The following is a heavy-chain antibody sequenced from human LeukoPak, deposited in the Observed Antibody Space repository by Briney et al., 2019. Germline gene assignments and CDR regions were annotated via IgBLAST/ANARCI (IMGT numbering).Heavy chain of an antibody. V-gene: IGHV3-11*01. J-gene: IGHJ4*02. Sequence: PGGSLRLSCAASGFTFSDYYMNWIRQAPGKGLEWVSYISTSGGTTWYADSVKGRFTISRDDAKNSLYLQMNSLRAEDTAMYYCARVTTGAAEWGQGTLVTASS. CDR3: ARVTTGAAE. D-gene: IGHD1-1*01. CDR1: GFTFSDYY. CDR2: ISTSGGTT.